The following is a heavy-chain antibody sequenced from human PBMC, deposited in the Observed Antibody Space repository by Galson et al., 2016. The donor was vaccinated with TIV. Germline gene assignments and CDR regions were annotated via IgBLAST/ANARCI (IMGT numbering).Heavy chain of an antibody. D-gene: IGHD3-3*01. Sequence: SVKVSCKASGYIFRTYVMHWVRQAPGQGLEWMGWINAGNGNTKYSQKFQDRVTITRDTSASTAYMELSSLSSEDTAVYYCARGGGGTDFWSNYYPGEMGVWGQGTTVTVSS. J-gene: IGHJ6*02. CDR1: GYIFRTYV. CDR3: ARGGGGTDFWSNYYPGEMGV. CDR2: INAGNGNT. V-gene: IGHV1-3*01.